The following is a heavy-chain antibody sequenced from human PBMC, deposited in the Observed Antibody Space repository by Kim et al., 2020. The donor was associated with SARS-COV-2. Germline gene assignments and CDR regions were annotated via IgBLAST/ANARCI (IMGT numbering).Heavy chain of an antibody. V-gene: IGHV1-18*01. D-gene: IGHD3-9*01. CDR2: ISAYNGNT. CDR1: GYTFTSYG. Sequence: ASVKVSCKASGYTFTSYGISWVRQAPGQGLEWMGWISAYNGNTNYAQKLQGRVTMTTDTSTSTAYMELRSLRSDDTAVYYCARTYYDILTGYYRSFDYWGQGTLVTVSS. J-gene: IGHJ4*02. CDR3: ARTYYDILTGYYRSFDY.